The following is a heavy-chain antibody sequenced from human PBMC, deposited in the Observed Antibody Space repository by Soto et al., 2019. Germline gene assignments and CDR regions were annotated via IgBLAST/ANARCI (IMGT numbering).Heavy chain of an antibody. CDR3: ARDLSSSSTNYFDS. CDR2: ISSSSSYT. Sequence: PGGSLRLSCAASGFTFSDYYISWIRQAPGKGLEWLSYISSSSSYTNYADSVKGRFTISRDNAKNSLFLQMNSLRADDTAVYYCARDLSSSSTNYFDSWGQGTLVTVSS. J-gene: IGHJ4*02. V-gene: IGHV3-11*06. CDR1: GFTFSDYY.